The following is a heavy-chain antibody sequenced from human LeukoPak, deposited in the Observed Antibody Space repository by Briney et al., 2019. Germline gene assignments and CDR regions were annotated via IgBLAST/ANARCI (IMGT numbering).Heavy chain of an antibody. D-gene: IGHD2-15*01. V-gene: IGHV4-39*01. J-gene: IGHJ6*03. CDR2: IYYSGST. CDR1: GGSISSSNYY. Sequence: ASETLSLTCTVSGGSISSSNYYWGWIRQPPGKGLEWIGSIYYSGSTYYNPSLKSRVTISVDTSKNQFSLKLSSVTAADTAVYYCARAPLGSLDYYYYMDVWGKGTTVTVSS. CDR3: ARAPLGSLDYYYYMDV.